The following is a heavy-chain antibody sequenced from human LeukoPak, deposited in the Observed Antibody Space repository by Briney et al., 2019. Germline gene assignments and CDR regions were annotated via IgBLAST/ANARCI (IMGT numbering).Heavy chain of an antibody. V-gene: IGHV3-30*18. CDR3: AKVKLLWFGELSYFDY. J-gene: IGHJ4*02. D-gene: IGHD3-10*01. CDR1: GFTFSNYG. CDR2: ISYDGSNK. Sequence: GGSLRLSCAASGFTFSNYGMHWVRQALGKGLEWVAAISYDGSNKYYADSVKGRFTISRDNSKNTLYLQMNSLRAEDTAVYYRAKVKLLWFGELSYFDYWGQGTLVTVSS.